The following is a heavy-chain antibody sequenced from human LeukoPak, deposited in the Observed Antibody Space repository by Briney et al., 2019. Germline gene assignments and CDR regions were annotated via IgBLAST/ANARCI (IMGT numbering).Heavy chain of an antibody. CDR2: IIPNIGTT. D-gene: IGHD1-26*01. CDR1: GDTLNNYA. CDR3: AREGATIHAGLHY. V-gene: IGHV1-69*05. Sequence: ASVKVSCKASGDTLNNYAFSWVRQAPGQGLEWMGGIIPNIGTTNYAQKFQDRVAITTDESTTTVYMELSRLRSEDTAVYYCAREGATIHAGLHYWGQGTLVTVSS. J-gene: IGHJ4*02.